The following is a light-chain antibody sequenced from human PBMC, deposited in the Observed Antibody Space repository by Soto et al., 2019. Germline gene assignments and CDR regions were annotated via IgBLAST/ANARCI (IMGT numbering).Light chain of an antibody. CDR3: QQYNNWPPLT. J-gene: IGKJ4*01. CDR1: QSVSSN. V-gene: IGKV3-15*01. Sequence: EIVMTQSPATLSVSPGERATLSCRASQSVSSNLAWYQQKPGQVPRLLIYGASTRATGIPARISGSGSGTEVTLTISSLQSEDFAVYYCQQYNNWPPLTFGGGTKVEIK. CDR2: GAS.